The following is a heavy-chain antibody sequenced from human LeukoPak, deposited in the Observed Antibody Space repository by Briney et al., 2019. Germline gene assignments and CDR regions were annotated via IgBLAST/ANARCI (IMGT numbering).Heavy chain of an antibody. Sequence: SETLSFTCTVSGGSISIDYWSWIRQPPGKGLEWIGYIYYSGRTNYNSSLKSRVTISVDTSKNQFSLKLSSVTAADTAVYYCARGDGYNAGYFDFWGQGTLVTVSS. J-gene: IGHJ4*02. D-gene: IGHD5-24*01. CDR2: IYYSGRT. V-gene: IGHV4-59*01. CDR1: GGSISIDY. CDR3: ARGDGYNAGYFDF.